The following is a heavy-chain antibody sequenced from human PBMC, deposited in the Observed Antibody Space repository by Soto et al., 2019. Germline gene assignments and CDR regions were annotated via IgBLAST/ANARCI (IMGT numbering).Heavy chain of an antibody. V-gene: IGHV3-23*01. CDR3: AKGLGSGSYAASDS. J-gene: IGHJ5*01. CDR1: GFTFSSYA. CDR2: ITGSGDRT. D-gene: IGHD1-26*01. Sequence: EVQLLESGGGLVQPGGSLRLSCAASGFTFSSYALSCVRQAPGKGLEWVSAITGSGDRTYYADSVKGRLTISRDNSKNTLSLEMNSLRAEDTAVYYCAKGLGSGSYAASDSWGQGTLVTVSS.